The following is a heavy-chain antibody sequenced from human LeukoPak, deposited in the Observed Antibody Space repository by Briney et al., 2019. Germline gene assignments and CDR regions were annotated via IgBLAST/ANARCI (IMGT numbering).Heavy chain of an antibody. D-gene: IGHD6-19*01. CDR2: IYYSGST. CDR3: ARGPAVAGTRYYFDY. J-gene: IGHJ4*02. Sequence: SETLSLTCTVSGGSISSGDYYWSWIRQPPGKGLEWIGYIYYSGSTYYNPSLKSRVTISVDTSKNQFSLKLSSVTAADTAVYYCARGPAVAGTRYYFDYWGQGTLVTVSS. V-gene: IGHV4-30-4*01. CDR1: GGSISSGDYY.